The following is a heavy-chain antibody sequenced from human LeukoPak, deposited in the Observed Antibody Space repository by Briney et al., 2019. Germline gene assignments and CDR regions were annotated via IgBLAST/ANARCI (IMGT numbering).Heavy chain of an antibody. D-gene: IGHD6-13*01. CDR2: ISGSGGST. J-gene: IGHJ4*02. CDR1: GFTFSSYA. V-gene: IGHV3-23*01. CDR3: AKDYGSSWQYYFDY. Sequence: GGSLRLSCAASGFTFSSYAMSWVRQAPGKGLEWVSAISGSGGSTYYADSVKGRFIISRDNSKNTLYLQMNSLRAEDTAVYYCAKDYGSSWQYYFDYWGQGTLVTVSS.